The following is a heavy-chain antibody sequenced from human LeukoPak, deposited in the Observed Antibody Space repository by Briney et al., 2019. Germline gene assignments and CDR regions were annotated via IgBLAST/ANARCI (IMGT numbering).Heavy chain of an antibody. V-gene: IGHV2-5*02. D-gene: IGHD6-13*01. CDR3: ARATAAGTPRGVGLWYFDY. CDR1: GFSLRTSGVG. Sequence: ESGPTLLNPTPTLTLTFTFSGFSLRTSGVGVGWIRQPPGKALEWLALIYWDDDKRYSPSLKSRLTITKDTSKNQVVLTMTNMDPVDTATYYCARATAAGTPRGVGLWYFDYWGQGTLVTVSS. CDR2: IYWDDDK. J-gene: IGHJ4*02.